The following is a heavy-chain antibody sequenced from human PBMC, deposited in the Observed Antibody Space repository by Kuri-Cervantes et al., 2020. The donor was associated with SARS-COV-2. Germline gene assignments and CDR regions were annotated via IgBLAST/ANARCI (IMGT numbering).Heavy chain of an antibody. CDR3: AREGAYYYDSSGYFDY. Sequence: SETLSLTCAVYGGSFSGYYWSWIRQPPGKGLEWIGEINHSGSTNYNPSLKSRVTISVDTSKNQFSLKLNSVTAADTAVYYCAREGAYYYDSSGYFDYWGQGALVTVSS. CDR1: GGSFSGYY. CDR2: INHSGST. V-gene: IGHV4-34*01. J-gene: IGHJ4*02. D-gene: IGHD3-22*01.